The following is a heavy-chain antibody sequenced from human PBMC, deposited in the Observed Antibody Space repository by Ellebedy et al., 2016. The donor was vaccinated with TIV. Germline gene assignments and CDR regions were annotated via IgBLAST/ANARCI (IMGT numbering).Heavy chain of an antibody. J-gene: IGHJ6*02. Sequence: GESLKISXAASGFTFSSYAMTWVRQAPGKGLEWVSSLSDSGGSTYYADSVKGRFTISRDNSKSTVYLQMNSLRAEDTAVYYCAKLGQLLEYYYYYGMDVWGQGTTVTVSS. CDR3: AKLGQLLEYYYYYGMDV. CDR2: LSDSGGST. V-gene: IGHV3-23*01. D-gene: IGHD2-2*01. CDR1: GFTFSSYA.